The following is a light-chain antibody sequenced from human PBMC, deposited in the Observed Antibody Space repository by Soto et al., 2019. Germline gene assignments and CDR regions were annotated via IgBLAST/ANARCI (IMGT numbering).Light chain of an antibody. V-gene: IGLV2-8*01. Sequence: QAVLPQPPSASGSPGQSVTISCTGTKSDIGVYDFVSWYQHHPGKAPRLIIYEVVQRPSGVPDRFSGSKSGNTASLTVSGLQAADEADYFCKSYAGSNTYVFGSGTKVTVL. CDR1: KSDIGVYDF. CDR3: KSYAGSNTYV. J-gene: IGLJ1*01. CDR2: EVV.